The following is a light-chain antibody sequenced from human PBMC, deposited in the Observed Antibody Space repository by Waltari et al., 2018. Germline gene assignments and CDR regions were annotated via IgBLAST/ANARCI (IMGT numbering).Light chain of an antibody. J-gene: IGKJ2*01. V-gene: IGKV1-39*01. Sequence: DIQMTQSPSSLSASVGDRVTITCRASQSLSIYVNWYQQRPGKVPKLLIYAGSSLQSGVPSRFSGSGSGTEFTLTISSLQPEDVATYYCQQSYSTPTFGQGTKLEIK. CDR1: QSLSIY. CDR3: QQSYSTPT. CDR2: AGS.